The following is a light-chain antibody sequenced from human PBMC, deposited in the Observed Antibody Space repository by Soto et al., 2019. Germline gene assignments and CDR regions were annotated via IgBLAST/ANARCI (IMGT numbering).Light chain of an antibody. Sequence: DLQMTQSPSALSSSLGESVAITWLGSQSISSCVAWYKQKKGKAPKILIYDDSSLESGVPSRFSGSGSGTEFNLTISSLQPDDFATYYSQQYNSYPGTCGQGTKVDI. CDR3: QQYNSYPGT. CDR1: QSISSC. V-gene: IGKV1-5*01. CDR2: DDS. J-gene: IGKJ1*01.